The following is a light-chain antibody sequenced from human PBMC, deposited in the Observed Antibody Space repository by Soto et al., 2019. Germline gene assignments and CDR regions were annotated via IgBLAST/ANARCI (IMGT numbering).Light chain of an antibody. Sequence: QLVLTQPASVSGSPGQSITVSCTGTSSDVGGYNYVSWSQQPPGKSPQLLIFVVSNRPSGVSNRFSGSKSGNTASLTISGLQPDDDADYYCSSDTSSNTYVFGTGTKLTVL. V-gene: IGLV2-14*01. J-gene: IGLJ1*01. CDR1: SSDVGGYNY. CDR2: VVS. CDR3: SSDTSSNTYV.